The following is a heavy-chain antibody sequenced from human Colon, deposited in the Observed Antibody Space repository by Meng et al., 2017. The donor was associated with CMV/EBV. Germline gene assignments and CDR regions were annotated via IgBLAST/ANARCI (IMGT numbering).Heavy chain of an antibody. D-gene: IGHD1/OR15-1a*01. CDR3: ARDYGTSRPFEH. J-gene: IGHJ4*01. V-gene: IGHV6-1*01. CDR1: GDSVSSTGAA. CDR2: TYYRSKWYN. Sequence: QVQLQQSGPGLVKPSXXLSLTXSISGDSVSSTGAAWNWIRQSPSRGLEWLGRTYYRSKWYNDYAVSVKGRIAINPDTSKNQFFLQLNSVTPEDTAVYYCARDYGTSRPFEHWDHGLRVTVSS.